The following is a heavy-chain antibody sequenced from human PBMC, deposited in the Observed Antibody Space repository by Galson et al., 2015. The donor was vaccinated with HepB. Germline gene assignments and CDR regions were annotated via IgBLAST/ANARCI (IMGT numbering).Heavy chain of an antibody. J-gene: IGHJ5*02. V-gene: IGHV1-24*01. CDR3: ATRPPSNLDCSGGSCYWEPYNWFDP. D-gene: IGHD2-15*01. CDR1: GYTLTELS. CDR2: FDPEDGET. Sequence: SVKVSCKVSGYTLTELSMHWVRQAPGKGLEWMGGFDPEDGETIYAQKFQGRVTMTEDTSTDTAYMELSSLRSEDTAVYYCATRPPSNLDCSGGSCYWEPYNWFDPWGQGTLVTVSS.